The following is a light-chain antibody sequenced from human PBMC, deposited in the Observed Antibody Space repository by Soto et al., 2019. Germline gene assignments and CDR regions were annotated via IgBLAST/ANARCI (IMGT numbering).Light chain of an antibody. CDR1: LFIANH. CDR3: QQYYRWPVT. CDR2: AAS. Sequence: IVVTQSPATLSVSPGERVTFSCKASLFIANHLALYQHKPGQSPRLLIHAASTGAPGVPARFSGSWSGAEFTLTIASLQSDDSAIYYCQQYYRWPVTFGGGTKVEIK. V-gene: IGKV3-15*01. J-gene: IGKJ4*01.